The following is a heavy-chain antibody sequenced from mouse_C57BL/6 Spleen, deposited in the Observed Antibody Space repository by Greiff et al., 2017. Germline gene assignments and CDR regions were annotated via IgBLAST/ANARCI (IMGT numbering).Heavy chain of an antibody. Sequence: VQLQQSGPELVKPGASVKISCKASGYSFTSYYIHWVKQRPGQGLEWIGWIYPGSGNTKYNEKFKGKATLTADTSSSTAYMQLSSLTSEDSAVYYCARRDGYGYFDVWGTGTTVTVSS. CDR1: GYSFTSYY. J-gene: IGHJ1*03. CDR2: IYPGSGNT. V-gene: IGHV1-66*01. CDR3: ARRDGYGYFDV. D-gene: IGHD2-3*01.